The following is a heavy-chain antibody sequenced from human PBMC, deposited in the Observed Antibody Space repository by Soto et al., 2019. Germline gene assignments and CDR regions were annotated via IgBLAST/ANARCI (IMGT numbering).Heavy chain of an antibody. D-gene: IGHD3-3*01. CDR1: GYTFSSYD. Sequence: GASVKVSCKASGYTFSSYDINWVRQATGQGLEWMGWMNPNSGNTGYAQTFQGRVTMTRNTSISTAYMELSSLRSEDTAVYYCARGFHGTIFGVALTKRYYMDVWGKGTTVTVSS. V-gene: IGHV1-8*01. CDR3: ARGFHGTIFGVALTKRYYMDV. J-gene: IGHJ6*03. CDR2: MNPNSGNT.